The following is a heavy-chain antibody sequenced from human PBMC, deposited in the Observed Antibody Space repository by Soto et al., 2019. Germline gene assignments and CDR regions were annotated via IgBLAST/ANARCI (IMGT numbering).Heavy chain of an antibody. CDR2: IKGDGSST. Sequence: EVQLVESGGGLVQPGGSVRLSCAASGFTFSSYWMHWVRQAPGKGLVWVSRIKGDGSSTSYADSVKGRFTISRDNAKNTLFLQMNSLRAEDTAVYYCARDLGLRGYDSCDFWGQGTQVTVSS. V-gene: IGHV3-74*01. CDR1: GFTFSSYW. J-gene: IGHJ4*02. D-gene: IGHD5-12*01. CDR3: ARDLGLRGYDSCDF.